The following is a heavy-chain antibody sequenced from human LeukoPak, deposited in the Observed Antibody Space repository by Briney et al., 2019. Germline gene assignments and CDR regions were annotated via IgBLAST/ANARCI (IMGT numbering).Heavy chain of an antibody. D-gene: IGHD2-15*01. CDR2: IIPIFGTA. Sequence: SVKVSCKASGGTFSSYAISWVRQATGQGLEWMGRIIPIFGTANYAQKFQGRVTITTDESTSTAYMELSSLRSEDTAVYYCARDRGIVVVVAAYDAFDIWGQGTMVTVSS. V-gene: IGHV1-69*05. J-gene: IGHJ3*02. CDR3: ARDRGIVVVVAAYDAFDI. CDR1: GGTFSSYA.